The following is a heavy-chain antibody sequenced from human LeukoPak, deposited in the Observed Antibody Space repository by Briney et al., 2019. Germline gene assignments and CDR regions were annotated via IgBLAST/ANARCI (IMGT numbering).Heavy chain of an antibody. CDR2: IYYSEST. J-gene: IGHJ4*02. V-gene: IGHV4-39*01. D-gene: IGHD3-10*01. CDR1: GFTFSSYA. Sequence: GSLRLSCAASGFTFSSYAMSWVRQPPGKGLEWIGSIYYSESTYYNPSLKSRVTISVDTSKNQFSLKLNSVTATDTAVYYCARHYGPWGQGTLVTVSS. CDR3: ARHYGP.